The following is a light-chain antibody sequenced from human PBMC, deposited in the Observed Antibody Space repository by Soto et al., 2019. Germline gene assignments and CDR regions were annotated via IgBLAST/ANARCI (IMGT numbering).Light chain of an antibody. CDR2: GAS. J-gene: IGKJ3*01. V-gene: IGKV3-15*01. Sequence: EIVMTQSPATLSVSPGERATLSCRASQSVSSNLAWYQQKPGQAPRLLIYGASTRATGVPDRFSGSGSGTAVTLTISSLQSEDFAFYYCQQYNNWPFTFGPGTKVDIK. CDR3: QQYNNWPFT. CDR1: QSVSSN.